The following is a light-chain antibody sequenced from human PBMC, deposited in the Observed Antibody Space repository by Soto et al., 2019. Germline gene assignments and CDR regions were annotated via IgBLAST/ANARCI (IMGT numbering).Light chain of an antibody. Sequence: QSALTQPRSVSGSPGQSVTISCTGTSTNVGSYNFVSWYQQHPGKAPKFVLYDVSRRPAGVPDRFSGSRSGNTASLTISGLQAEDEADYYCCSYAGSYTLIFGGGTKLTVL. J-gene: IGLJ2*01. CDR3: CSYAGSYTLI. CDR2: DVS. CDR1: STNVGSYNF. V-gene: IGLV2-11*01.